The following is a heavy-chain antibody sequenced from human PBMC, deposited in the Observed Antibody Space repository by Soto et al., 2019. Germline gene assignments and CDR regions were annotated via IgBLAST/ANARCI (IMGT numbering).Heavy chain of an antibody. V-gene: IGHV4-34*01. Sequence: SETLSLTCAVYGGSFSGYYWSWIPQPPGKVLEWIGEINHSGSTNYNPSLKSRVTISVDTSKNQFSLKLSSVTAADTAVYYCARGLGSSSWSGPYNWFDPWGQGTLVTVSS. CDR3: ARGLGSSSWSGPYNWFDP. CDR2: INHSGST. J-gene: IGHJ5*02. D-gene: IGHD6-13*01. CDR1: GGSFSGYY.